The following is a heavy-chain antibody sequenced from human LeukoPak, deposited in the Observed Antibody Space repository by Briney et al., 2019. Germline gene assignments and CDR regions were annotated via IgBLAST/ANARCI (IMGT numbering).Heavy chain of an antibody. J-gene: IGHJ4*02. CDR3: ARIGGSGWLDY. D-gene: IGHD6-19*01. CDR1: AFSLSTSGKR. V-gene: IGHV2-70*04. CDR2: IDCDDDK. Sequence: SGPALAKPTQTLTLTCTSSAFSLSTSGKRVSWIRQPPGKALEWLASIDCDDDKCSSTTLKPRLTISKDTSKPQLVLTMTNMDPVDTPTYYCARIGGSGWLDYWGQGTLVTVSS.